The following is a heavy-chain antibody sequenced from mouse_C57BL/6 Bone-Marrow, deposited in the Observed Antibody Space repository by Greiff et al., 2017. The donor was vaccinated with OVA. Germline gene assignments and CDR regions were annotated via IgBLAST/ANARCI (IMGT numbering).Heavy chain of an antibody. V-gene: IGHV1-59*01. J-gene: IGHJ4*01. CDR3: ARDGLYYAMDY. D-gene: IGHD1-1*01. CDR2: IDPSDSYT. Sequence: QVQLLQPGAELVRPGTSVKLSCKASGYTFTSYWMHWVKQRPGKGLEWIGVIDPSDSYTIYNQNLKGTATLTVDTSSSTAYMQLSSLTSEDSAVYYCARDGLYYAMDYWGQGTSVTVSS. CDR1: GYTFTSYW.